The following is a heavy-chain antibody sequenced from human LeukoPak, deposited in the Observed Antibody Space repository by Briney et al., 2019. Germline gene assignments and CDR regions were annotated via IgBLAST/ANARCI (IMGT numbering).Heavy chain of an antibody. CDR1: GFTFSSYA. D-gene: IGHD5-18*01. J-gene: IGHJ6*03. CDR3: AKDSGYSYGQTLINYYYCYYMDV. Sequence: GGSLRLSCAASGFTFSSYAMSWVRQAPGKGLEWVSAISGSGGSAYYADSVKGRFTISSDNSKNTLYLQMNSLRAEDTAVYYCAKDSGYSYGQTLINYYYCYYMDVWGKGTTVTISS. CDR2: ISGSGGSA. V-gene: IGHV3-23*01.